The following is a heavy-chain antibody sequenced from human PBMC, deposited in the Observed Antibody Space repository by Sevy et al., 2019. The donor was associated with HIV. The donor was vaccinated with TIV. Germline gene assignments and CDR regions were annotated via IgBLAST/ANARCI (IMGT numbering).Heavy chain of an antibody. V-gene: IGHV3-23*01. D-gene: IGHD1-26*01. Sequence: GGSLRLSCAASRFNFDNYAIHWVRQAPGKGLEWVSGVNGAGISANYADSVRGRFTVSRDNSKDIVYLQMNSLRAGDTATYFCARGARASAENGAFENWGQGTLVTVSS. CDR2: VNGAGISA. CDR3: ARGARASAENGAFEN. J-gene: IGHJ3*02. CDR1: RFNFDNYA.